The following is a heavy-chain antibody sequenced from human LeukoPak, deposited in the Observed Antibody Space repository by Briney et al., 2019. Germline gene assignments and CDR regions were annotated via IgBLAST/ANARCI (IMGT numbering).Heavy chain of an antibody. V-gene: IGHV4-4*09. CDR1: GDSISSYY. Sequence: MSSETLSLTCAVSGDSISSYYWSWIRQPPGKGLEWLAYIYASGSTDYNPSLKSRVTISVDTSKNQISLKLSSVTAADTAVYYCACGGSALFDSWGQGTLVTVSS. CDR2: IYASGST. D-gene: IGHD2-15*01. J-gene: IGHJ4*02. CDR3: ACGGSALFDS.